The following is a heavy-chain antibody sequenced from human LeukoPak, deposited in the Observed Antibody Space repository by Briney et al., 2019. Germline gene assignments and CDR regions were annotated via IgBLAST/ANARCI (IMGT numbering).Heavy chain of an antibody. J-gene: IGHJ6*02. Sequence: SETLSLTCTVSGGSISSGSYYWSWIRRPAGKGLEWIGRIYTSGSTNYNPSLKSRVTRSVDTSKNQFSLKLSSVTAADTAVYYCARAVVVVNHYYYYYGMDVWGQGTTVTVSS. CDR1: GGSISSGSYY. CDR2: IYTSGST. V-gene: IGHV4-61*02. D-gene: IGHD3-22*01. CDR3: ARAVVVVNHYYYYYGMDV.